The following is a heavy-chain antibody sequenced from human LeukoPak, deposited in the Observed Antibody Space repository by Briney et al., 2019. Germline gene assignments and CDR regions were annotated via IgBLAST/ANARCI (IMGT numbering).Heavy chain of an antibody. CDR2: IYYSAST. CDR1: GGFIRTSY. J-gene: IGHJ4*02. Sequence: SETLSLTCTVSGGFIRTSYWSWIRQPPGKALEWIGYIYYSASTNYNPSLKSRVTMSVDTSKNQFSLKLNSVTAADTAVYYCARSGGGDPLVWGQGTLVTVSS. D-gene: IGHD2-21*02. V-gene: IGHV4-59*01. CDR3: ARSGGGDPLV.